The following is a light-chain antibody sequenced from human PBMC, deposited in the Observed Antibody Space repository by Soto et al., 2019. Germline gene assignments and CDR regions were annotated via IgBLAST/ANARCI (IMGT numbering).Light chain of an antibody. V-gene: IGKV3-11*01. CDR2: DAS. CDR1: QSVSSY. CDR3: QQRSNWPRT. J-gene: IGKJ2*01. Sequence: EIVLTQSPATLSLSPGERATLSCRASQSVSSYLAWYQQKPGQAPRLLIYDASNRATGIPARFSGSGSRTDFTLTISSLEPEDFAVYYCQQRSNWPRTFGQRTKLEIK.